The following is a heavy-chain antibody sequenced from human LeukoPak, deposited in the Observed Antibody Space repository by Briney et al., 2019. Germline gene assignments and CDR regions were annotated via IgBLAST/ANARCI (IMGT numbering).Heavy chain of an antibody. D-gene: IGHD2-2*02. V-gene: IGHV1-18*04. J-gene: IGHJ4*02. CDR1: GYTFTSYG. CDR2: IGAYNGNT. Sequence: ASVKVSCKASGYTFTSYGISWVRQAPGQGLEWMGWIGAYNGNTNYAQKLQGRVTMTTDTSTSAAYMELRSLRSDDTAVYYCARDARLRGVVPAAIGYWGQGTLVTVSS. CDR3: ARDARLRGVVPAAIGY.